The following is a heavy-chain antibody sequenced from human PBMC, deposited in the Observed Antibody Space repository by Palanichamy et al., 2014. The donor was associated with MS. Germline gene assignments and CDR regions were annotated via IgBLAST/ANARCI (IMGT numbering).Heavy chain of an antibody. V-gene: IGHV1-8*03. Sequence: QVQLVQSGAEVKKPGASVKVSCKASGYTFTTYDINWVRQATGQGLEWMGWMNPNSGNTGYAQNFQGRVTFTRDTSIGTAYMELSSLRSEDTAVYYCAKVGWGCSDASCYYPFDYWGQGTLVTVSS. J-gene: IGHJ4*02. CDR3: AKVGWGCSDASCYYPFDY. CDR1: GYTFTTYD. D-gene: IGHD2-15*01. CDR2: MNPNSGNT.